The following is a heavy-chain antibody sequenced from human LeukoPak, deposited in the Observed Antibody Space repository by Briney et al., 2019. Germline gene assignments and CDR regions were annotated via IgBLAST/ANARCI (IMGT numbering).Heavy chain of an antibody. D-gene: IGHD6-13*01. J-gene: IGHJ4*01. V-gene: IGHV3-33*01. Sequence: GRSLRLSCAASGFTFSHYGMHWVRQAPGKGLEWVAVIWSDGSNKYYADSVKGRFTISRDNFKNTVSLQMNRLTTEDTAVYYCARGGMGFAAAGLDYWGHGTLVTVSS. CDR2: IWSDGSNK. CDR1: GFTFSHYG. CDR3: ARGGMGFAAAGLDY.